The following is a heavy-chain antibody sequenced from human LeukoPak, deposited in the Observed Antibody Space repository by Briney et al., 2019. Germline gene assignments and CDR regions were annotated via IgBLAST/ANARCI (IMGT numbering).Heavy chain of an antibody. J-gene: IGHJ6*02. CDR1: GIIFGSYA. Sequence: PGGSLRLSCAASGIIFGSYAMSWVRQAPGKGLEWVSGISGSGDRTSYADSVKGRFTISRDNSKNALYLQMNGLRVEDTAVYYCIRAMHVWGQGTTVTVSS. CDR2: ISGSGDRT. V-gene: IGHV3-23*01. CDR3: IRAMHV.